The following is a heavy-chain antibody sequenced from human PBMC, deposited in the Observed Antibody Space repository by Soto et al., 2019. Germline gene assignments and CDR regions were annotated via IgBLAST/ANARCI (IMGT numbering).Heavy chain of an antibody. CDR2: INHSGST. V-gene: IGHV4-34*01. J-gene: IGHJ4*02. CDR1: CGSFSGYY. CDR3: ARRAEDYSDDFDY. Sequence: PSETLSLTCAVYCGSFSGYYWSWIRQPPGKGLEWVGEINHSGSTNYNPSLKSRVTISVDTSKNQFSLKLSSVTAADTAVYYCARRAEDYSDDFDYWGQGTLVTVSS. D-gene: IGHD6-13*01.